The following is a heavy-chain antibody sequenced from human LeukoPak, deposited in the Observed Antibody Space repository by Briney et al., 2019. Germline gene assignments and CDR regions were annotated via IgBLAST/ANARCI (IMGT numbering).Heavy chain of an antibody. CDR1: GFTFSRYD. CDR3: ANSVVVPAALPLYYFDY. V-gene: IGHV3-23*01. Sequence: GGSLRLSCAASGFTFSRYDMHWVRQAPGKGLEWVSAISGSGGSTYYADSVKGRFTISRDNSKNTLYLQMNSLRAEDTAVYYCANSVVVPAALPLYYFDYWGQGTLVTVSS. J-gene: IGHJ4*02. CDR2: ISGSGGST. D-gene: IGHD2-2*01.